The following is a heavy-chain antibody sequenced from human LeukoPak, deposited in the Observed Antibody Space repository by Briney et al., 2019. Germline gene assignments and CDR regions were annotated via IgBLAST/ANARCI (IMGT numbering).Heavy chain of an antibody. D-gene: IGHD4-23*01. CDR2: IYYSGST. J-gene: IGHJ4*02. V-gene: IGHV4-39*01. CDR1: GGSISSSSYY. CDR3: ARRIVVTRGFDY. Sequence: SETLSLNCTVSGGSISSSSYYWGWIRQPPGKGLEWIGSIYYSGSTYYNPSLKSRVTISVDTSKNQFTLKLSSVTAADTAVYYCARRIVVTRGFDYWGQGTLVTVSS.